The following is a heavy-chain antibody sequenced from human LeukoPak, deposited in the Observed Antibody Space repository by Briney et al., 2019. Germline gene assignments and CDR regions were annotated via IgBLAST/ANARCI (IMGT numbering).Heavy chain of an antibody. Sequence: GGSLRLSCAASGFTFSNYSFNWVRQAPGKGPEWVSAIRGGGTSEFYADSVKGRFRISRDNSKDTLFLQMNSLRAEDTAVYYCARYPNGDYIGAFDMWGPGTMVTVSS. V-gene: IGHV3-23*01. CDR1: GFTFSNYS. J-gene: IGHJ3*02. CDR3: ARYPNGDYIGAFDM. CDR2: IRGGGTSE. D-gene: IGHD4-17*01.